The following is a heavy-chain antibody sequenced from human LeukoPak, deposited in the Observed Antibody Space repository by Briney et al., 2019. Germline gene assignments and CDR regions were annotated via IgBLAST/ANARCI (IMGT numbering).Heavy chain of an antibody. CDR1: GGSISSGDYY. CDR3: ASLLAAAGLD. D-gene: IGHD6-13*01. Sequence: SETLSLTCTVSGGSISSGDYYWSWIRQPPGKGLEWIGYIYYSGSTYYNPSPKSRVTISVDTSKNQFSLKLSSVTAADTALYYCASLLAAAGLDWGQGTLVTVSS. CDR2: IYYSGST. V-gene: IGHV4-30-4*08. J-gene: IGHJ4*02.